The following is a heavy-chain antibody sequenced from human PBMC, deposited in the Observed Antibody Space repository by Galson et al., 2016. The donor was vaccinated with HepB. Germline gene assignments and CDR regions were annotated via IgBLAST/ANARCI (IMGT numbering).Heavy chain of an antibody. CDR2: IKQDGSDK. Sequence: SLRLSCAASGFTFSSSWMSWVRQAPGKGLEWVANIKQDGSDKYYMDSVKGRFTISRDNAENSLYLQMNTLRAEDTAVYYCATTAAAPGNYWGQGTLVTVSS. CDR3: ATTAAAPGNY. V-gene: IGHV3-7*03. D-gene: IGHD6-25*01. J-gene: IGHJ4*02. CDR1: GFTFSSSW.